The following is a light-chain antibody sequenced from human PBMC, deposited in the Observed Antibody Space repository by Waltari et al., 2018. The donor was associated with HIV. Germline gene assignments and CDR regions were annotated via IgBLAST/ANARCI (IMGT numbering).Light chain of an antibody. CDR3: QQYSNWPRT. CDR1: QSINNQ. J-gene: IGKJ1*01. CDR2: GAS. Sequence: VMTQSPATVSVSPGERVTLSCRASQSINNQLAWYQHKPGQPPRLLIYGASTRATGIPARFGGSGSGTEFTLTISSLQSEDFAVYYCQQYSNWPRTFGQGTTVEIK. V-gene: IGKV3-15*01.